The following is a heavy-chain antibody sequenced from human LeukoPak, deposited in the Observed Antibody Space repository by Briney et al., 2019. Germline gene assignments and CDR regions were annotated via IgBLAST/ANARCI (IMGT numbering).Heavy chain of an antibody. V-gene: IGHV3-11*01. CDR3: ASDLMIARAAFDI. J-gene: IGHJ3*02. CDR1: GFTFSDYY. Sequence: GGSLRLSCAASGFTFSDYYMSWIRQAPVKGLEWVSYISSSGSTIYYADSVKGRFTISRDNAKNSLYLQMNSLRAEDTAVYYCASDLMIARAAFDIWGQGTMVTVSS. CDR2: ISSSGSTI. D-gene: IGHD3-22*01.